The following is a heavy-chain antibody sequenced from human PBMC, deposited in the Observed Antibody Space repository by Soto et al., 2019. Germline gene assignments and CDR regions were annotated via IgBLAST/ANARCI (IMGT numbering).Heavy chain of an antibody. Sequence: GGSLRLSCAASGFTFSSYAMSWVRQAPGKGLEWVSAISGSGGSTYYADSVKGRFTISRDNSKNTLYLQMNSLRAEDTAVYYCAKLGPNMIVVVIKTTYFDYWGQGTLVTVSS. CDR3: AKLGPNMIVVVIKTTYFDY. J-gene: IGHJ4*02. V-gene: IGHV3-23*01. CDR2: ISGSGGST. D-gene: IGHD3-22*01. CDR1: GFTFSSYA.